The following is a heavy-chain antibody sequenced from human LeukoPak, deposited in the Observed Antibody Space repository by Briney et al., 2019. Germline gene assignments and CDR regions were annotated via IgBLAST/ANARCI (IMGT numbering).Heavy chain of an antibody. V-gene: IGHV4-59*01. D-gene: IGHD2-21*02. CDR1: GDSISPYH. J-gene: IGHJ4*02. CDR3: ARAKYCGGVCYYYFDY. Sequence: PSETLSLTCTVSGDSISPYHWSWIRQPPGKGLEWIGYIYYSGRTSYNTSLKGRVTISVDTSNNQFSLKLSSVTAADTAVYYCARAKYCGGVCYYYFDYWGQGTLVTVSS. CDR2: IYYSGRT.